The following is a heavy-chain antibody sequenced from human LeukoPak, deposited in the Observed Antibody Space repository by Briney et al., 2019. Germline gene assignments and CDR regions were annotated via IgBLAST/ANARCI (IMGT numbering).Heavy chain of an antibody. J-gene: IGHJ6*03. CDR2: ISGSGDNT. D-gene: IGHD2-2*01. CDR1: GFTFSGFA. V-gene: IGHV3-23*01. Sequence: GGSLRLSCAASGFTFSGFAMSWVRRTPGKGLEWVSGISGSGDNTLYADSVKGRFTVSRDSATNSLYLQMNSLRAEDTAVYYCARTAKDIVIVPASYYMDVWGKGTTVTVSS. CDR3: ARTAKDIVIVPASYYMDV.